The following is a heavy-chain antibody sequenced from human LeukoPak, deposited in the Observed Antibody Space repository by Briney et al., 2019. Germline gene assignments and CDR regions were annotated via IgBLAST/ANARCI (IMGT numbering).Heavy chain of an antibody. J-gene: IGHJ4*02. D-gene: IGHD3-22*01. Sequence: PGGSLRLSCAASGFTFSNAWMSWVRQAPGKGLEWVGRIKSKTDGGTTDYAAPVKGRFTISRDDSKNTLYLQMNSLRAEDTAVYYCAKDRINMIVVVLFDYWGQGILVTVSS. CDR1: GFTFSNAW. V-gene: IGHV3-15*01. CDR3: AKDRINMIVVVLFDY. CDR2: IKSKTDGGTT.